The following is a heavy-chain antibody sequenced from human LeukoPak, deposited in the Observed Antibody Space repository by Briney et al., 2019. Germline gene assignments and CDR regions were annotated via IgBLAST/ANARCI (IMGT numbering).Heavy chain of an antibody. J-gene: IGHJ5*02. V-gene: IGHV4-38-2*02. CDR3: ARAHYYDSSGYNNWFDP. D-gene: IGHD3-22*01. CDR2: IYHSGST. CDR1: GYSISSGYY. Sequence: SETLALTCTVSGYSISSGYYWGWIRQPPGKGLEWIGSIYHSGSTDYNPSLKSRVTISVDTSKNQFSLKLSSVTAADTAVYYCARAHYYDSSGYNNWFDPWGQGTLVTVSS.